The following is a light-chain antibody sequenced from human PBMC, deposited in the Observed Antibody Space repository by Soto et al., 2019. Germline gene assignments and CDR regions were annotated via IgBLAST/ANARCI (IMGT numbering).Light chain of an antibody. V-gene: IGLV2-8*01. CDR1: SSDVGGYNF. CDR2: EVT. CDR3: SSYAGNNNRYV. J-gene: IGLJ1*01. Sequence: QSALTQPPSASGSPGQSVTISCTGTSSDVGGYNFVSWYQQHPGKAPKLLIYEVTKRPSGVPDRFSGSKPGNTASLAVSGLQAEDEADYYCSSYAGNNNRYVFGTGTKLTVL.